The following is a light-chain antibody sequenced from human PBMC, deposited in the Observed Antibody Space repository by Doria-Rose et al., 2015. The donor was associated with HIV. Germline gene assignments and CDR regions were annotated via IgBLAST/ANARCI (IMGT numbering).Light chain of an antibody. J-gene: IGLJ2*01. V-gene: IGLV2-14*01. Sequence: QPASVSGSPGQSITISCIGSSSDVGAYNYVSWYQQHPGKAPKLMIYEVSNRPSGVSDRFSGSKSGNTASLTISGLQAEDEADYYCQSYDSSLSGSDVVFGGGTKLTVL. CDR1: SSDVGAYNY. CDR3: QSYDSSLSGSDVV. CDR2: EVS.